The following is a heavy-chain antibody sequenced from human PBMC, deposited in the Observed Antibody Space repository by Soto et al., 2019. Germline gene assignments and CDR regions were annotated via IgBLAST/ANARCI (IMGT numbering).Heavy chain of an antibody. D-gene: IGHD1-26*01. V-gene: IGHV4-59*08. J-gene: IGHJ6*02. CDR3: ARQSGGYYYGMDV. Sequence: SETLSLTCTVSGGSIIDYYWSWIRQPPGKGLEWIGYIYYSGTTDYSPSLKSRVTISVDTSKNQFSLKLSSVTAADSAIYYCARQSGGYYYGMDVWGQGTTVTVSS. CDR2: IYYSGTT. CDR1: GGSIIDYY.